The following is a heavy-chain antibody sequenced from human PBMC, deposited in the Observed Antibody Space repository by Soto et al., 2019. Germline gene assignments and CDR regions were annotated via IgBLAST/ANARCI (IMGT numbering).Heavy chain of an antibody. V-gene: IGHV3-72*01. CDR3: ARDLGILAGNDDY. Sequence: EVQLVESGGGLVQPGGSLRLSCAASGFTFSDHYMDWVRLAPGKGLEWVGRTRNKANSYTTEYAASVKGRFTISRDDSKNSLYLQMNSLKTKDTAVYYCARDLGILAGNDDYWVQGTLVTVSS. CDR1: GFTFSDHY. CDR2: TRNKANSYTT. D-gene: IGHD3-9*01. J-gene: IGHJ4*02.